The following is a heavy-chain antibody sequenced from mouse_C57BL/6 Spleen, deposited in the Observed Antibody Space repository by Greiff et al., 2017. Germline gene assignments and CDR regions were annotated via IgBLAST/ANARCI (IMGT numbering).Heavy chain of an antibody. J-gene: IGHJ2*01. D-gene: IGHD2-3*01. V-gene: IGHV3-6*01. CDR3: TPCYDVYYFDY. Sequence: EVKLQESGPGLVKPSQSLSLTCSVTGYSITSGYYWNWIRQFPGNQLEWMGYISYDGSNNYNPSLKNRITITRDTTKNQLFLKLNSVTTEDTATYYCTPCYDVYYFDYWGQGTTLTVSS. CDR1: GYSITSGYY. CDR2: ISYDGSN.